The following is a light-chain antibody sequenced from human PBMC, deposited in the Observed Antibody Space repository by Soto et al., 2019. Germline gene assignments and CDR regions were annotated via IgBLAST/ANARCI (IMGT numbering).Light chain of an antibody. CDR3: MQSTQLPPT. Sequence: DVVMTQTPLSLSCAPVQPSSISCKSSQSLLHITGETFLFWYLQKPGQSPQLLIYEVSTRVSGVPDRFSGSGSGTDFTLEISRVETDDVGIYYCMQSTQLPPTCGQGTRREIK. V-gene: IGKV2D-29*02. CDR2: EVS. J-gene: IGKJ5*01. CDR1: QSLLHITGETF.